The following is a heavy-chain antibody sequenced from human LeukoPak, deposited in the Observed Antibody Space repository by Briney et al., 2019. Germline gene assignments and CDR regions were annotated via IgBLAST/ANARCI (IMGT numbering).Heavy chain of an antibody. J-gene: IGHJ3*02. CDR1: GFTFSHHW. CDR2: MSSDVSST. CDR3: VREGLPNAFDI. V-gene: IGHV3-74*01. D-gene: IGHD2-15*01. Sequence: GGSLRLSCAASGFTFSHHWMSWVRQAPGKGLVWVSHMSSDVSSTNYADSVKGRFTISRDNARNTLYLQMNSLRAEDTALYYCVREGLPNAFDIWGQGTMVTASS.